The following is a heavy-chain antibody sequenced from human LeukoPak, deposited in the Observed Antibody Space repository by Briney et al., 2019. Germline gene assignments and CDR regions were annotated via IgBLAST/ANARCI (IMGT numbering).Heavy chain of an antibody. Sequence: GGSLRLSCAASGFTFSSYAMSWVRQAPGKGLEWVSTISGNGGRTYYADSVKGRFTISRDNAKNSLYLQMNSLRAEDTAVYYCARGRGFDPWGQGTLVTVSS. J-gene: IGHJ5*02. CDR1: GFTFSSYA. V-gene: IGHV3-23*01. CDR3: ARGRGFDP. CDR2: ISGNGGRT.